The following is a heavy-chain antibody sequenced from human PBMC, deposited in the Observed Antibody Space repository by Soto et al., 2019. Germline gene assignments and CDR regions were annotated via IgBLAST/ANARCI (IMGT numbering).Heavy chain of an antibody. J-gene: IGHJ3*02. CDR1: GFTFSSYA. V-gene: IGHV3-30-3*01. CDR3: ARGSSAWEAFDI. D-gene: IGHD1-26*01. CDR2: ISYDGSDK. Sequence: PGGSLRLSCAPSGFTFSSYAMHWVRQAPGKGLEWVAVISYDGSDKYYADPVKGRFTISRDNAKNSLHLQMNSLRAEDTAMYYCARGSSAWEAFDIWGQGTVVTVSS.